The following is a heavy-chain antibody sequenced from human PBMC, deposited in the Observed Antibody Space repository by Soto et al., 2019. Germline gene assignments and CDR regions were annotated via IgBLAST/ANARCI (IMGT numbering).Heavy chain of an antibody. D-gene: IGHD6-6*01. J-gene: IGHJ4*02. V-gene: IGHV4-34*01. CDR3: GCSSSSRPFDY. CDR1: GGSFSGYY. CDR2: INHSGST. Sequence: SETLSLTCAVYGGSFSGYYWSWIRQPPGKGLEWIGEINHSGSTNYNPSLKGRVTISVDTSKNQFSLKLSSVTAADTAVYYCGCSSSSRPFDYWGQGTLVTVSS.